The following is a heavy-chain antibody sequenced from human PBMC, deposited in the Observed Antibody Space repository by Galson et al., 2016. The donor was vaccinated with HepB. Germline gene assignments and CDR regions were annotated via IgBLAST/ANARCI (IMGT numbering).Heavy chain of an antibody. CDR3: AKDSRRSSGTLGVNWFDP. J-gene: IGHJ5*02. V-gene: IGHV3-9*01. CDR2: ISWSGDSV. D-gene: IGHD3-10*01. CDR1: GFTFDDYA. Sequence: SLRLSCAASGFTFDDYAMHWVRQAPGKGLEWVSGISWSGDSVLYADSMKGRFTISRDNAKNSLYLQMNSLRAEDTAIYYCAKDSRRSSGTLGVNWFDPWGQGTLVTVSS.